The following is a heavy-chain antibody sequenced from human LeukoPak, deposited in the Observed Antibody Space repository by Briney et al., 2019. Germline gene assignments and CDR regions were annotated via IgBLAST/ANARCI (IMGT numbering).Heavy chain of an antibody. J-gene: IGHJ4*02. Sequence: GGSLRLSCAAPGFTFSSYWMHWVRQAPGKGLGWVSRINSDGSSTSYADSVRGRFSISRDNAKNTLYLQMSSLRAEDTAVYYCAREGVGVTHPFDYWGQGALVTVSS. D-gene: IGHD4-23*01. V-gene: IGHV3-74*01. CDR3: AREGVGVTHPFDY. CDR2: INSDGSST. CDR1: GFTFSSYW.